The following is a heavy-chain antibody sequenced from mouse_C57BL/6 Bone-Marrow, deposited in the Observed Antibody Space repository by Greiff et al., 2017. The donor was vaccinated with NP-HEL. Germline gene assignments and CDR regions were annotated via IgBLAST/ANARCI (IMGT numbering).Heavy chain of an antibody. CDR1: GYTFTDYN. Sequence: EVQLQQSGPELVKPGASVKMSCKASGYTFTDYNMHWVKQSHGKSLEWIGYINPNNGGTSYNQKFKGKATLTVNKSSSTAYMALRSLTSEDSAVYYCASGSPWAMDYWGQGTSVTVSS. CDR2: INPNNGGT. D-gene: IGHD6-2*01. V-gene: IGHV1-22*01. CDR3: ASGSPWAMDY. J-gene: IGHJ4*01.